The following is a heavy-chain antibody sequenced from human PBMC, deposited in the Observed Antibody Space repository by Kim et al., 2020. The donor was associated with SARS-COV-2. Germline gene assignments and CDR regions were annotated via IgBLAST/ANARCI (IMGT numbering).Heavy chain of an antibody. CDR2: IKQDGSEK. D-gene: IGHD2-2*01. CDR3: ARESIVVVPAARAYFEY. J-gene: IGHJ4*02. CDR1: GFTFSSYW. Sequence: GGSLRLSCAASGFTFSSYWMSWVRQAPGKGLEWVANIKQDGSEKYYVDPVKGRFTIPRGNAKNSLYLQMNSRRAEDTAVYYCARESIVVVPAARAYFEYWGQGALVTVSS. V-gene: IGHV3-7*03.